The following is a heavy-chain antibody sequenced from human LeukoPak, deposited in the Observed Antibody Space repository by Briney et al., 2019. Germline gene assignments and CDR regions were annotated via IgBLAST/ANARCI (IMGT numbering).Heavy chain of an antibody. V-gene: IGHV3-21*01. CDR3: ARSSDRYGMHV. J-gene: IGHJ6*02. D-gene: IGHD2-15*01. Sequence: PGGSLRLSCAASGFTFSSFGMNWVRQAPGKGLEWVSSISSGTTYIYYADSVKGRFTISRDNAKNSLYLQMNSLRAEDTAVYFCARSSDRYGMHVWGQGTTVTVSS. CDR2: ISSGTTYI. CDR1: GFTFSSFG.